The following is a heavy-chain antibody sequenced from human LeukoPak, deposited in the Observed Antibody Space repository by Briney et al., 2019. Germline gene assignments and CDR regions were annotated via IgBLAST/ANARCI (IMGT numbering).Heavy chain of an antibody. J-gene: IGHJ4*02. V-gene: IGHV3-30-3*01. Sequence: GGSLRLSCAASGFTFSSYAMHWVRQAPGKGLEWVAVISYDGSNKYYADSVKGRFTISRDNSKNTLYLQMNSLRAEDTAVYYCARDRDSLYCSSTSCYEFDYWGQGTLVTVSS. CDR1: GFTFSSYA. CDR2: ISYDGSNK. D-gene: IGHD2-2*01. CDR3: ARDRDSLYCSSTSCYEFDY.